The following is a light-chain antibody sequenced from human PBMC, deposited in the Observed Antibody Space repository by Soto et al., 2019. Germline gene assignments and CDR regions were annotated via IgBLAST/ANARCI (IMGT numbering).Light chain of an antibody. V-gene: IGKV3-15*01. CDR3: QQYNNWPPWT. CDR2: DAS. J-gene: IGKJ1*01. Sequence: ILMTQSPATLSVSPGERATLSCRASQSISNNLAWYQQKPRQAPRLLIYDASTRATGIPARFSGSGSGTEFTLTIRGLQSEDFAVYYCQQYNNWPPWTFGQGTKVEIK. CDR1: QSISNN.